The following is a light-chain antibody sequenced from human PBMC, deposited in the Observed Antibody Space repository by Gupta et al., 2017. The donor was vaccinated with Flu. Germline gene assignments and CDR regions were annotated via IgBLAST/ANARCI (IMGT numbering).Light chain of an antibody. V-gene: IGLV1-40*01. CDR1: SSNIGAGYD. CDR2: GTS. J-gene: IGLJ1*01. CDR3: QSYDSSLSGV. Sequence: QSVLTQPPSVSGTPGQTVTLPCTGSSSNIGAGYDVHWYQQLPGTSPRPLIYGTSNRPSGVPDRFSGSKSGNTASLAITGLQAEDEADYYCQSYDSSLSGVFGTGTKVTVL.